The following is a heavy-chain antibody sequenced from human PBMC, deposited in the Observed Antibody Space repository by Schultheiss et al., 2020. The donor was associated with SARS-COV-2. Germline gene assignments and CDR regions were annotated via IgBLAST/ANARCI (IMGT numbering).Heavy chain of an antibody. CDR2: ISYSGST. V-gene: IGHV4-59*01. CDR3: ARAWPFLAAREGHWFDP. J-gene: IGHJ5*02. D-gene: IGHD6-6*01. Sequence: SETLSLTCAVYGGSFSGYYWSWTRQPPGKGLDWIGCISYSGSTNYNPSLKSRVTISVDTSKNQFSLKLSSVTAADTAVYYCARAWPFLAAREGHWFDPWGQGTLVTVSS. CDR1: GGSFSGYY.